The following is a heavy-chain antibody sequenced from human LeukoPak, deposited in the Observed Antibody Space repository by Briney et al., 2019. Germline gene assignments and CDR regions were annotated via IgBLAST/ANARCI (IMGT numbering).Heavy chain of an antibody. Sequence: GASVKVSCRASGGTFNSYAISWVRQAPGQGLEWMGGIIPIFGTANYAQKLQGRVTITADESTSTAYMELSSLRSEDTAVYYCARDRGIAARPREYYYYYGMDVWGQGTTVTVSS. J-gene: IGHJ6*02. CDR3: ARDRGIAARPREYYYYYGMDV. V-gene: IGHV1-69*01. CDR1: GGTFNSYA. CDR2: IIPIFGTA. D-gene: IGHD6-6*01.